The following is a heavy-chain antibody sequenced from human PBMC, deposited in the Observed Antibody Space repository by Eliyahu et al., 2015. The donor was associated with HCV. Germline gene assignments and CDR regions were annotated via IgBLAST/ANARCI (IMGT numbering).Heavy chain of an antibody. Sequence: QVQQEPWGAGLLKPSETLSLSCTVHGGPFSAYSXXWIRQPPGKGLEWVGEITHSGSTNYNPSLKRRVTISMDKSKNQFSLMLNSVTAADTAVYYCAVVPAAVGSFYNWFDPWGQGTLVTVSS. V-gene: IGHV4-34*02. D-gene: IGHD2-2*01. CDR1: GGPFSAYS. CDR3: AVVPAAVGSFYNWFDP. CDR2: ITHSGST. J-gene: IGHJ5*02.